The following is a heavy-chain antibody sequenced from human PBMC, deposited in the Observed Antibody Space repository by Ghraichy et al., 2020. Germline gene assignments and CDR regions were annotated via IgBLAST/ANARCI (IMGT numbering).Heavy chain of an antibody. Sequence: LTCAASGFTFSSYAMSWVRQAPGKGLEWVSAISGSGGSTYYADSVKGRFTISRDNSKNTLYLQMNSLRAEDTAVYYCAGVRLAYCGGDCYSEYFQHWGQGTLVTVSS. V-gene: IGHV3-23*01. CDR3: AGVRLAYCGGDCYSEYFQH. J-gene: IGHJ1*01. CDR2: ISGSGGST. D-gene: IGHD2-21*02. CDR1: GFTFSSYA.